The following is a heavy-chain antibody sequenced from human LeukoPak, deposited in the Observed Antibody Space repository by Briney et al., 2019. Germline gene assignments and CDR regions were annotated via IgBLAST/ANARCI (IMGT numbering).Heavy chain of an antibody. Sequence: GGSLRLSCAASGFTFSSYGMHWVRQAPGKGLEWVAVISYDGSNKYYADSVKGRFTISRDNSKNTLYLQMNSLRAEDTAVYYCAKDVGGFDYWGQETLVTVSS. J-gene: IGHJ4*02. V-gene: IGHV3-30*18. D-gene: IGHD3-10*01. CDR3: AKDVGGFDY. CDR2: ISYDGSNK. CDR1: GFTFSSYG.